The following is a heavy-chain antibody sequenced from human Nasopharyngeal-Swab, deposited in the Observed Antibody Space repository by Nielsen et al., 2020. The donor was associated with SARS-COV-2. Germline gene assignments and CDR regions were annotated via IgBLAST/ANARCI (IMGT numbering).Heavy chain of an antibody. Sequence: GESLKISCATSGFTFSHYTITWVRQAPGKGLQWISYITSGNSVQYADSVRGRFTISRDNAKNSLYLQMNSLTAEDTAVYYCARERGGGYGDYWGQGTLVTVSS. V-gene: IGHV3-69-1*01. D-gene: IGHD5-12*01. CDR2: ITSGNSV. J-gene: IGHJ4*02. CDR3: ARERGGGYGDY. CDR1: GFTFSHYT.